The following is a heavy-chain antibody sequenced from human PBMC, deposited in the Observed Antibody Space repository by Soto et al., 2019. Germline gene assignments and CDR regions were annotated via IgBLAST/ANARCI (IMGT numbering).Heavy chain of an antibody. V-gene: IGHV2-5*02. CDR3: VQSRCGDDCLQSCSTHDLYGMDF. J-gene: IGHJ6*01. CDR1: GFSFSTSGVG. Sequence: SGHTLVNPTQTLTLTCTFSGFSFSTSGVGKGWIRQPPGKALEWLALIYWDDDKRYSPSLRSRLTISQDTSKNQVVLTMTNMDPVEKATYDCVQSRCGDDCLQSCSTHDLYGMDFWRQGTTVAVSS. CDR2: IYWDDDK. D-gene: IGHD2-21*02.